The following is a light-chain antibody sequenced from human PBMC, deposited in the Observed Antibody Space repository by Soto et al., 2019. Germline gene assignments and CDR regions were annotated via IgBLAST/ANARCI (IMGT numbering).Light chain of an antibody. V-gene: IGLV2-23*01. CDR1: SNTVETYTL. Sequence: QSALTQPASVAGSPGQSITISCTGISNTVETYTLVSWYQQYPGEAPNLIIYEDTKRPSVVSDRFSGFKSGNTASLTISGLQRDDESDYYCSSYAAGSPSVLFGGGTKLTVL. CDR2: EDT. CDR3: SSYAAGSPSVL. J-gene: IGLJ3*02.